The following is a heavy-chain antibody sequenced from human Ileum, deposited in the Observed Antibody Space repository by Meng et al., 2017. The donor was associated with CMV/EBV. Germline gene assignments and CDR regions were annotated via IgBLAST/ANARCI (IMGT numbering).Heavy chain of an antibody. CDR1: GYKFANYW. J-gene: IGHJ4*02. Sequence: LNISCKTSGYKFANYWIGWVRQMPGKGLDWIGVIYPGDSDTKYNPSFQGLVTISADTSTNTAYLHWDNVQASDTAIYYCAKQNWGFDYWGQGTLVTVSS. CDR2: IYPGDSDT. CDR3: AKQNWGFDY. V-gene: IGHV5-51*01. D-gene: IGHD3-16*01.